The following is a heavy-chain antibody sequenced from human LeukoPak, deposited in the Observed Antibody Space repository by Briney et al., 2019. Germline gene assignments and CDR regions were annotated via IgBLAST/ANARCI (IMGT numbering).Heavy chain of an antibody. CDR1: GFTFGSYG. D-gene: IGHD5-12*01. V-gene: IGHV3-30*02. CDR3: ARVEASGYDYGAFDY. J-gene: IGHJ4*02. Sequence: GGSLRPSCAASGFTFGSYGMHWVRQAPGKGLEWVAFIRYDGSNKYYADSVKGRFTISRDNSKNTLYLQMNSLRAEDTAVYYCARVEASGYDYGAFDYWGQGTLVTVSS. CDR2: IRYDGSNK.